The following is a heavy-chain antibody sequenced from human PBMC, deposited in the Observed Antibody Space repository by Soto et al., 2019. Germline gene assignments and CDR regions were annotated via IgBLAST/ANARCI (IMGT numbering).Heavy chain of an antibody. CDR1: GYTFTSYG. J-gene: IGHJ3*02. Sequence: QVQLVQSGAEVKKPGASVKVSCKASGYTFTSYGFSWVRQAPGQGVEWMGWITAFSGNTKYAQRLQGRVTMTTDTSTSTAYMELRSLRSDDTAVYYCARVLRIATAGDAFDIWGQGTMVTVSS. D-gene: IGHD6-13*01. CDR3: ARVLRIATAGDAFDI. CDR2: ITAFSGNT. V-gene: IGHV1-18*01.